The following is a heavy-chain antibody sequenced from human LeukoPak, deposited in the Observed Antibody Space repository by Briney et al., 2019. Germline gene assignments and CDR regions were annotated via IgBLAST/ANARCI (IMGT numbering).Heavy chain of an antibody. CDR1: GGSISSGSYY. CDR2: IYTSGST. CDR3: ARGIVVVAQLGFYFYYMDV. D-gene: IGHD2-15*01. J-gene: IGHJ6*03. Sequence: SETPSLTCSVSGGSISSGSYYWSWIRQSAGKGLEWIGRIYTSGSTNYNPSLKSRVTISVDTSKNQFSLKLSSVTAADTAVYYCARGIVVVAQLGFYFYYMDVWGKGTTVTISS. V-gene: IGHV4-61*02.